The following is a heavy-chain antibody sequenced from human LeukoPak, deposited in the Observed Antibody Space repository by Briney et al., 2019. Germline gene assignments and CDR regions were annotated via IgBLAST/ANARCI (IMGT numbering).Heavy chain of an antibody. Sequence: GGSLRLSCAASGFTFSSYSMNWVRQAPGKGLEWVSYISSSSSTIYYADSLKGRFTISRDNAKNSLYLQLNSLRAEDTAVYYCARGLAPEVGSTPDYWGQGTLVTVSS. CDR3: ARGLAPEVGSTPDY. CDR1: GFTFSSYS. CDR2: ISSSSSTI. J-gene: IGHJ4*02. D-gene: IGHD1-26*01. V-gene: IGHV3-48*04.